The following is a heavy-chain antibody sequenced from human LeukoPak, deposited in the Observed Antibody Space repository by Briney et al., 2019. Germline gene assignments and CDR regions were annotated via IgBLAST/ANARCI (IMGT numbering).Heavy chain of an antibody. CDR2: INHSGST. V-gene: IGHV4-34*01. Sequence: PSETLSLTCAVYGGSFSGYYWSWIRQPPGKGLEWIGEINHSGSTNYNPSLKSRVTISVDTSKNQFSLKLSSVTAADTAVYYCARGRSWVAARRVLDYWGQGTLVTVSS. CDR1: GGSFSGYY. CDR3: ARGRSWVAARRVLDY. D-gene: IGHD6-6*01. J-gene: IGHJ4*02.